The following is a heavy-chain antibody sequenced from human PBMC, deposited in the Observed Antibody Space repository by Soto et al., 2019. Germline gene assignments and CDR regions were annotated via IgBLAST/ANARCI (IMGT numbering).Heavy chain of an antibody. CDR1: GFSLTTSGEG. V-gene: IGHV2-5*02. D-gene: IGHD3-3*01. CDR2: IYWDDDK. Sequence: QITLNESGPTVVRPTETLTLTCRFSGFSLTTSGEGVGWVRQSPGKAPEWLALIYWDDDKRYSESLKSRLTITKDTSKNQVVLTVANLDPTDTATYYCAHRVLRTVFGLVTTTAIYFDFWGQGTPVAVSS. J-gene: IGHJ4*02. CDR3: AHRVLRTVFGLVTTTAIYFDF.